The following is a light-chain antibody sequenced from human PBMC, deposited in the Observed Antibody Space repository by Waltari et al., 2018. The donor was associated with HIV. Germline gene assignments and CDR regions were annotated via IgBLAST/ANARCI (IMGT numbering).Light chain of an antibody. J-gene: IGLJ3*02. CDR1: NSDVGGYDY. Sequence: QSALTQPRSVSASPGQSVTISCTGTNSDVGGYDYVSWYQHHPGKAPKLIIFDVTKRPSGVPDRFSASQSGNTASLTISGLLAEDEADYYCCSVTGTYTSYIMFGGGTKLTVL. V-gene: IGLV2-11*01. CDR3: CSVTGTYTSYIM. CDR2: DVT.